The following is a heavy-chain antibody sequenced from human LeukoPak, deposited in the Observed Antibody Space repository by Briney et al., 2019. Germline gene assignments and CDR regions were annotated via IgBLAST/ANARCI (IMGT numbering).Heavy chain of an antibody. Sequence: SVKVSCKASGGTFSSYTISWVRQAPGQGLEWMGRIIPILGIANYAQKFQGRVTITADESTSTAYMELSSLRSEDTAVYYCARAHGSGSYYNVYWFDPWGQGTLVTVSS. CDR1: GGTFSSYT. V-gene: IGHV1-69*02. CDR2: IIPILGIA. CDR3: ARAHGSGSYYNVYWFDP. D-gene: IGHD3-10*01. J-gene: IGHJ5*02.